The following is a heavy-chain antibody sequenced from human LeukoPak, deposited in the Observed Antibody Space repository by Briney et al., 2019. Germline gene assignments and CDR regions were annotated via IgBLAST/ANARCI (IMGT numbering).Heavy chain of an antibody. V-gene: IGHV5-51*01. D-gene: IGHD6-19*01. CDR3: ARGMAVAGINYFDY. J-gene: IGHJ4*02. Sequence: HGESLKISCKGSGYRFTSYWIGWVRQMPGKGLEWMGIIYPGDSDTRYSPSFQGQVTISADRSISTAYLQWSSLKASDTAMYYCARGMAVAGINYFDYWGQGTLVTVSS. CDR1: GYRFTSYW. CDR2: IYPGDSDT.